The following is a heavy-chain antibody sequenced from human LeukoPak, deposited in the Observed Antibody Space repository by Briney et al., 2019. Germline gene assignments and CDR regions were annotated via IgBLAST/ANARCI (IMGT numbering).Heavy chain of an antibody. D-gene: IGHD2/OR15-2a*01. CDR2: IYYSGST. CDR3: ARQEYSNSYFDY. CDR1: GGSISSNTYY. Sequence: KPSETLSLTCTVSGGSISSNTYYWGWIGQPPGKGLEWIGSIYYSGSTYYNPSLKSPVTISVDTSKNQFSLKLSSVTAADTAVYYCARQEYSNSYFDYWVQGTLVTVSS. J-gene: IGHJ4*02. V-gene: IGHV4-39*01.